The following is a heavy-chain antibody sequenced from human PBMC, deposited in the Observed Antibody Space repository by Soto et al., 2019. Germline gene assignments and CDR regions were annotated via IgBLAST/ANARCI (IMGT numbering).Heavy chain of an antibody. J-gene: IGHJ4*02. D-gene: IGHD6-13*01. V-gene: IGHV6-1*01. CDR1: GDSVSSTSAA. Sequence: QVPLQQSGPGLVKPSQTLSLTCAISGDSVSSTSAAWNRIRQSPSIGLEWLGRTFYRAKWYNEYAVSVISRINTNPYTATNRFSLQLNSVTPEDTAVCYCARGGIADELDYWGQGTMVTVSS. CDR3: ARGGIADELDY. CDR2: TFYRAKWYN.